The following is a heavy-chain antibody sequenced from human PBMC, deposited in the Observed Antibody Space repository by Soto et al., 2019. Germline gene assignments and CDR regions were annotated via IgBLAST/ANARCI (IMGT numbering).Heavy chain of an antibody. J-gene: IGHJ4*02. V-gene: IGHV1-18*01. Sequence: QVQLVQSGAEVKKPGASVKVSCKASGYTFTSYGTSWVRQAPGQGLEWMGWISAYNGNTNYAQQFQGRVTMTTDTSTSTAYMELRSLRSDDTAVYYCARSPIVYMVRVSPGGEFDYWGQGTLVTVSS. CDR3: ARSPIVYMVRVSPGGEFDY. D-gene: IGHD3-10*01. CDR1: GYTFTSYG. CDR2: ISAYNGNT.